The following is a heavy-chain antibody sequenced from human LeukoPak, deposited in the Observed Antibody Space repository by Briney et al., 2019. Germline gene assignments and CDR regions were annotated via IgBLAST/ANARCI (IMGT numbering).Heavy chain of an antibody. CDR3: VRDRGSYIPDAFDI. D-gene: IGHD1-26*01. CDR1: GFTFSSYS. J-gene: IGHJ3*02. Sequence: GGSLRLSCAASGFTFSSYSMNWVRQAPGKGLEWVSYISSSSSTIYYADSVKGRFTISRDNAKNSLYLQMNSLRAEDTAVYYCVRDRGSYIPDAFDIWGQGTMVRVSS. V-gene: IGHV3-48*01. CDR2: ISSSSSTI.